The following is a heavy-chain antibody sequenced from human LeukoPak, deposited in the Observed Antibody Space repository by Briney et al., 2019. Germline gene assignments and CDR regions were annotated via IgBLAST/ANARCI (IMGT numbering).Heavy chain of an antibody. CDR1: GYTFTSYY. J-gene: IGHJ4*02. CDR2: NNPSGGST. CDR3: AEELTPYFDY. Sequence: ASVKVSCKASGYTFTSYYMHWVRQAPGQGLEWMGINNPSGGSTSYAQKLQGRVTMTRDTPTSTGDRGLSSPRSEDTAVYYCAEELTPYFDYWGQGTLVTVSS. V-gene: IGHV1-46*01.